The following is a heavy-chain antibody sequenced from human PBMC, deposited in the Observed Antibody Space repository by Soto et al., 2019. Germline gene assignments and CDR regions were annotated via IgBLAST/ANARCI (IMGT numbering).Heavy chain of an antibody. Sequence: SETLSLTCAVYGGSFSGYYWNWIRQPPGKGLEWIGEINHSGSSNYNPSLKSRVTISVDTSKNQVSLKLSSVTAADTAVYYCARSGSYSQKFDYWGQGTLVTVSS. J-gene: IGHJ4*02. CDR2: INHSGSS. CDR1: GGSFSGYY. CDR3: ARSGSYSQKFDY. D-gene: IGHD1-26*01. V-gene: IGHV4-34*01.